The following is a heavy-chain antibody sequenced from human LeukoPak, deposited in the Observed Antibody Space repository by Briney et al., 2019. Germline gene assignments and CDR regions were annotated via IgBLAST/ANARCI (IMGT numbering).Heavy chain of an antibody. CDR2: IYYSGST. J-gene: IGHJ4*02. CDR1: GGSISSYY. Sequence: SETLSLTCTVSGGSISSYYWSWIRQPPGKGLEWIGYIYYSGSTNYNPSLKSRVTISVDTSKNQLSLKLSSVTAADTAVYYCARTSRDSSGYYYYFDYWGQGTLVTVSS. V-gene: IGHV4-59*01. D-gene: IGHD3-22*01. CDR3: ARTSRDSSGYYYYFDY.